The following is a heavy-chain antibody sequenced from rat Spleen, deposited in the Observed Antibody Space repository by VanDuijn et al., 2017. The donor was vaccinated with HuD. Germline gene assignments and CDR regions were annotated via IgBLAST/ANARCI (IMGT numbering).Heavy chain of an antibody. CDR2: INPDGGST. V-gene: IGHV5-58*01. J-gene: IGHJ2*01. CDR1: GFTFSSYW. D-gene: IGHD1-1*01. Sequence: EVQLVETGGGLVQPGRSLKLSCVASGFTFSSYWMYWIRQAPGKGLEWVSSINPDGGSTYYPDSVKGRFTISRDNAENTVYLQMNSLRSEDTATYYCATGGMVGFFDYWGQGVMVTVSS. CDR3: ATGGMVGFFDY.